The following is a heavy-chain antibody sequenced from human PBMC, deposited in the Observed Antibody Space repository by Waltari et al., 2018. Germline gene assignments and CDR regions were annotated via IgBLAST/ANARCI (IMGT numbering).Heavy chain of an antibody. V-gene: IGHV4-34*01. Sequence: QVQLQLWGAGLLKPSETLSLTFAVYGGSFSDHYWTWIRQPPGMGLDWIGEIKHTGNTNYNPSLKSRVTLSIDTSKSQISLNLRSVTAADTAVYYCARPLPVGGYYWDLWAQGTLVTVSS. D-gene: IGHD3-22*01. CDR2: IKHTGNT. CDR3: ARPLPVGGYYWDL. CDR1: GGSFSDHY. J-gene: IGHJ5*02.